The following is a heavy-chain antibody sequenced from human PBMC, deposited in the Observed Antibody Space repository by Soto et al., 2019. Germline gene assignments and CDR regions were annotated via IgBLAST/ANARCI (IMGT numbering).Heavy chain of an antibody. Sequence: GGSLRLSCAASVFSFSSFGMNGVRQAPGRGLEWVSYISSSGSTIYYADSVKDRFTISRDNAKNSLYLQMNSLRDEDTAVYYCARDYSSARRYFDYWGQGTLVTVSS. CDR1: VFSFSSFG. CDR3: ARDYSSARRYFDY. CDR2: ISSSGSTI. V-gene: IGHV3-48*02. D-gene: IGHD6-19*01. J-gene: IGHJ4*02.